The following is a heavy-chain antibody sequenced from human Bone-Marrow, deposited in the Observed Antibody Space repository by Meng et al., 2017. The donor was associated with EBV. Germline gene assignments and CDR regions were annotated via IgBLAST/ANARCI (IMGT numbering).Heavy chain of an antibody. CDR2: IYHSGST. J-gene: IGHJ4*02. V-gene: IGHV4-30-2*01. CDR3: ARVVARSYFDY. Sequence: QLQPKESGSGLVKPSQTLSLTCAVSGGSISSGGYSWSWIRQPPGKGLEWIGYIYHSGSTYYNPSLKSRVTISVDRSKNQFSLKLSSVTAADTAVYYCARVVARSYFDYWGQGTLVTVSS. CDR1: GGSISSGGYS.